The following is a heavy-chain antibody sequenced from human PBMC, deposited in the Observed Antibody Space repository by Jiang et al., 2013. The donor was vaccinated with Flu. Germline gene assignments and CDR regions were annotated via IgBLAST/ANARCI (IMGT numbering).Heavy chain of an antibody. CDR2: IDYSGNT. J-gene: IGHJ5*02. V-gene: IGHV4-39*07. D-gene: IGHD3-3*01. Sequence: VSIDYSGNTYYNPSLQSRVTISEDRSKKQFSLKLTSVTAADTAVYYCARRYFGVVAPAGWFRPWGQGTLVTVSS. CDR3: ARRYFGVVAPAGWFRP.